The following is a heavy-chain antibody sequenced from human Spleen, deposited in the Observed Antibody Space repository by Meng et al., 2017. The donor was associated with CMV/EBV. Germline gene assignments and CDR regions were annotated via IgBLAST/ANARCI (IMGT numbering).Heavy chain of an antibody. V-gene: IGHV3-74*01. J-gene: IGHJ4*02. CDR1: GFTFSTSW. CDR3: ARVLPIYDFWSGYFDY. D-gene: IGHD3-3*01. Sequence: ESLKISCAASGFTFSTSWMHWVRQSPEKGLVWVSRINGDGTTTAYADSVKGRFTISRDNAKNMLYLQMSSLRADDTAVYYCARVLPIYDFWSGYFDYWGQGTLVTVSS. CDR2: INGDGTTT.